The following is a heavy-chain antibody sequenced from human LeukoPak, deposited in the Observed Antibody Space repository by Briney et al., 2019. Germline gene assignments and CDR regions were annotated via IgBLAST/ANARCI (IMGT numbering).Heavy chain of an antibody. Sequence: PGGSLRLSCAASGFTFSSYGMHWVRQAPGKGLEWVAFIRYDGSNKYYADSVKGRFTISRDNSKNTLYLQMNSLRAEDTAVYYCAKDLISSRFGELLIRRELDYMDVWGKGTTVTISS. CDR1: GFTFSSYG. CDR3: AKDLISSRFGELLIRRELDYMDV. CDR2: IRYDGSNK. V-gene: IGHV3-30*02. D-gene: IGHD3-10*01. J-gene: IGHJ6*03.